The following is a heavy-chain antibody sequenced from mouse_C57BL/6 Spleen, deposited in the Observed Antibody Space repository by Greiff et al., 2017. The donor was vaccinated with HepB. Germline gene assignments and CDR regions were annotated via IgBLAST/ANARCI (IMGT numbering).Heavy chain of an antibody. J-gene: IGHJ2*01. CDR3: ARAAQASYYFDY. V-gene: IGHV1-22*01. D-gene: IGHD3-2*02. Sequence: EVQLQQSGPELVKPGASVKMSCTASGYTFTDYNMHWVKQSHGKSLEWIGYINPNNGGTSYNQKFKGKATLTVNKSSSTAYMELRSLTSEESAVYYCARAAQASYYFDYWGQGTTLTVSS. CDR1: GYTFTDYN. CDR2: INPNNGGT.